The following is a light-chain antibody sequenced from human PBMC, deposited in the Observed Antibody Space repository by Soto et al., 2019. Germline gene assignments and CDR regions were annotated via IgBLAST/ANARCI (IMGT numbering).Light chain of an antibody. V-gene: IGKV3-11*01. J-gene: IGKJ5*01. Sequence: DIVLTQSPATLSVSPGEIATLSCSASQIVNSNYLAWYQQKPGQAPRLLIYGTSKRATATPPRFSGSGSGTDFTLTISSLEPEDSAVYYCQKRNMWPINFGHGTRLEIK. CDR2: GTS. CDR1: QIVNSNY. CDR3: QKRNMWPIN.